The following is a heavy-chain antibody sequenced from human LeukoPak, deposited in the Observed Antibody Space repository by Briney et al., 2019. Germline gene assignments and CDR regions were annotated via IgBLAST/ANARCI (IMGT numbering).Heavy chain of an antibody. V-gene: IGHV4-38-2*02. J-gene: IGHJ5*02. CDR3: VRGDPSSWSNYFDP. D-gene: IGHD6-13*01. CDR2: IYHTGST. Sequence: SETLSLTCTVSGYSIGSGYYWGWIRQPPGKGLEWVANIYHTGSTFYNSSLKSRVTISLDTSKNQFPLKLSSVTAADTAVYYCVRGDPSSWSNYFDPWGQGTLVTVSS. CDR1: GYSIGSGYY.